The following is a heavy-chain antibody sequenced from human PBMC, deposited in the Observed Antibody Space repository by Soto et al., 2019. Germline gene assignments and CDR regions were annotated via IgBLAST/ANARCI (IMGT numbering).Heavy chain of an antibody. Sequence: SVKVSCKASGGTFSSYALRWVRQAPGQGLEWMGGIISIFGTANYAQKFQGRVTITADESTSTADMELSSLRSEDTAVYYCARGGPLWSGYYKGNNWLDPWGQGTLVNVSS. CDR3: ARGGPLWSGYYKGNNWLDP. D-gene: IGHD3-3*01. CDR2: IISIFGTA. CDR1: GGTFSSYA. V-gene: IGHV1-69*13. J-gene: IGHJ5*02.